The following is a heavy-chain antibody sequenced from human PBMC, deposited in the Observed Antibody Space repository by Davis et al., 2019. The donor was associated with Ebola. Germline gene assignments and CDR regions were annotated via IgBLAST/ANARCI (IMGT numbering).Heavy chain of an antibody. CDR2: IYYSGGT. D-gene: IGHD1-7*01. V-gene: IGHV4-59*01. Sequence: SPTLSLPCTLSGGPISSYEWSWIRQLPGKGLEWTGYIYYSGGTNYNPSPKSRVTISADTSKDQFSLKLSSVTAADTAVYYCARDLGWNYGYYYYGMDVWGQGTTVTVSS. CDR1: GGPISSYE. J-gene: IGHJ6*02. CDR3: ARDLGWNYGYYYYGMDV.